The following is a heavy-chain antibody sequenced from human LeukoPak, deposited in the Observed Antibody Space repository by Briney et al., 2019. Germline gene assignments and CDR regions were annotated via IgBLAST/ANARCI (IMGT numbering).Heavy chain of an antibody. J-gene: IGHJ3*02. Sequence: GASVKVSCKASGHPFTSYAMYWVRQAPGQRLEWMGWINADNGDTRYSQKLQGRVTMTGDTSASTTYMELSSLRSEDTAVYYCARDAFDIWGQGTMVTVPS. CDR1: GHPFTSYA. V-gene: IGHV1-3*01. CDR3: ARDAFDI. CDR2: INADNGDT.